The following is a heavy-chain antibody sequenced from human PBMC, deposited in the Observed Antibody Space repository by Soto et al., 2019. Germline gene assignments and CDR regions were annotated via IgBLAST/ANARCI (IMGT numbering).Heavy chain of an antibody. CDR1: GFTVSSNY. D-gene: IGHD3-10*01. CDR2: IYSGGNT. V-gene: IGHV3-66*01. J-gene: IGHJ6*02. CDR3: ARGVTMVRGGNLVDYGMDV. Sequence: EVQLVESGGDLVQPGGSLRLSCAASGFTVSSNYMTWVRQAPGKGLEWVSIIYSGGNTFYADSVKGRFTISRDKSKNTLSLQMNSLRAEDTAVYYCARGVTMVRGGNLVDYGMDVWGQGTTVTVSS.